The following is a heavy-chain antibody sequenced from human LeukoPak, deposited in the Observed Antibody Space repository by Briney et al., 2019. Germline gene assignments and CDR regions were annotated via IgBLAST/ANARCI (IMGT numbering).Heavy chain of an antibody. Sequence: SETLSLTCTVSGGSISSSRYYWGWIRQTPGKGLEWIASLSDSGSTYYNPSRRSRLIISVDTSKNQFSLKVISVTAADTAVYYCAAMYTSSHSWGQGTLVTVSS. CDR3: AAMYTSSHS. J-gene: IGHJ5*02. CDR2: LSDSGST. D-gene: IGHD2-8*01. CDR1: GGSISSSRYY. V-gene: IGHV4-39*07.